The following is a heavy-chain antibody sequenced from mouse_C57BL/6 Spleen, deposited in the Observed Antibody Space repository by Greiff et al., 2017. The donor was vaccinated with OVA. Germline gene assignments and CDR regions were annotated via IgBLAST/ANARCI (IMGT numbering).Heavy chain of an antibody. Sequence: VQLKQSGPELVRPGASVKISCKASGYSFTGYYMNWVKQSPEKSLEWIGEINPSTGGTTYNQKFKAKATLTVDKSSSTAYMQLKSLTSEDSAVYYCASYDGVFAYWGQGTLVTVSA. D-gene: IGHD2-12*01. CDR2: INPSTGGT. CDR3: ASYDGVFAY. V-gene: IGHV1-42*01. J-gene: IGHJ3*01. CDR1: GYSFTGYY.